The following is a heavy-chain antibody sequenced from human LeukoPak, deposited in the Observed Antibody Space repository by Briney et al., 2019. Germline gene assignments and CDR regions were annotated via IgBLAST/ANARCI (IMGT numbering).Heavy chain of an antibody. D-gene: IGHD3-22*01. V-gene: IGHV2-70*04. CDR2: IDWDDDK. J-gene: IGHJ5*02. CDR3: ARSDSSGYSP. Sequence: SGPALVKPTQTLTLTCTFSGFSLSTSGMRVGWIRQPPGKALEWLARIDWDDDKFYSTSLKTRLTISKDTSKNRVVLTMTNMDPVDTAPYYCARSDSSGYSPWGQGTLVTVSS. CDR1: GFSLSTSGMR.